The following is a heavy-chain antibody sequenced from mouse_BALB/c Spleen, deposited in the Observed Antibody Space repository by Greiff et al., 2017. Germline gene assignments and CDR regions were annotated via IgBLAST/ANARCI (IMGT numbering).Heavy chain of an antibody. J-gene: IGHJ1*01. D-gene: IGHD4-1*01. Sequence: EVKLQQSGPELVKPGASVKMSCKASGYTFTSYVMHWVKQKPGQGLEWIGYINPYNDGTKYNEKFKGKATLTSDKSSSTAYMELSSLTSEDSAVYYCARERGLGRWYFDVWGAGTTVTVSS. V-gene: IGHV1-14*01. CDR2: INPYNDGT. CDR1: GYTFTSYV. CDR3: ARERGLGRWYFDV.